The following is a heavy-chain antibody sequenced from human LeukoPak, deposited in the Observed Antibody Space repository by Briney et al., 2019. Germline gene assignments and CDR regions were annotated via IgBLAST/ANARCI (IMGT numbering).Heavy chain of an antibody. Sequence: SETLSLTCTVSGGSISNYYWSWIRQSAGKGLEWIGRIHTSGTTNYKSSLQSRVTISVDTSKNQFSLKLSSVTAADTAVYYCARDWGYCSSTSCYDSNYYYYMDVWGKGTTVTVSS. D-gene: IGHD2-2*01. V-gene: IGHV4-4*07. CDR3: ARDWGYCSSTSCYDSNYYYYMDV. J-gene: IGHJ6*03. CDR2: IHTSGTT. CDR1: GGSISNYY.